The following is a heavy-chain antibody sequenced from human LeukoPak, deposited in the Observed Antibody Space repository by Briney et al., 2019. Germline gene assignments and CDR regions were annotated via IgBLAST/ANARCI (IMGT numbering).Heavy chain of an antibody. Sequence: SGTLSLTCAVSGGSISSSNWWSWVRQPPGKGLEWIGEIYHSGSTNYNPSLKSRVTISVDKSKNQFSLNLSSVTAADTAVYYCARDPIRDGYNFGYWGQGTLVTVSS. J-gene: IGHJ4*02. V-gene: IGHV4-4*02. CDR3: ARDPIRDGYNFGY. CDR1: GGSISSSNW. CDR2: IYHSGST. D-gene: IGHD5-24*01.